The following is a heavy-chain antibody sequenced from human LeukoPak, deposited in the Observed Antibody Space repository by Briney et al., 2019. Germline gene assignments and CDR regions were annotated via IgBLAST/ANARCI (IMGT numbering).Heavy chain of an antibody. CDR3: ARQADRSGWYNDY. CDR2: IGSDAKT. V-gene: IGHV3-23*01. D-gene: IGHD6-19*01. Sequence: PGGSLRLSCAASGFSISNYPMTWVRQAPGKGLEWVSAIGSDAKTYYADSVKGRFTISRDNSKNTLYLQMNSLRAEDTAVYHCARQADRSGWYNDYWGQGALVAVSS. CDR1: GFSISNYP. J-gene: IGHJ4*02.